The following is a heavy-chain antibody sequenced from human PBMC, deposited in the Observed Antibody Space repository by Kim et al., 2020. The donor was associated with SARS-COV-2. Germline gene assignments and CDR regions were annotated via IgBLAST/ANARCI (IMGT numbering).Heavy chain of an antibody. CDR3: AKDQLRFLEWLNHYYYYGMDV. CDR1: GFTFSSYA. V-gene: IGHV3-23*01. D-gene: IGHD3-3*01. Sequence: GGSLRLSCAASGFTFSSYAMSWVRQAPGKGLEWVSAISGSGGSTYYADSVKGRFTISRDNSKNTLYLQMNSLRAEDTAVYYCAKDQLRFLEWLNHYYYYGMDVWGQGTTVTVSS. J-gene: IGHJ6*02. CDR2: ISGSGGST.